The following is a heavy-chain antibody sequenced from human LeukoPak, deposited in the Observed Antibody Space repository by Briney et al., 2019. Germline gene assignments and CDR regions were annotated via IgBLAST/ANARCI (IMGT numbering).Heavy chain of an antibody. V-gene: IGHV4-39*07. CDR2: IYYSGST. Sequence: PSETLSLTCTVSGGSISSSSYYWGWIRQPPGKGLEWIGSIYYSGSTYYNPSLKSRVTISVDTSKNQFSLKLSSVTAADTAVYYCARSEWLSPFDYWGQGTLVTVPS. J-gene: IGHJ4*02. CDR3: ARSEWLSPFDY. CDR1: GGSISSSSYY. D-gene: IGHD3-3*01.